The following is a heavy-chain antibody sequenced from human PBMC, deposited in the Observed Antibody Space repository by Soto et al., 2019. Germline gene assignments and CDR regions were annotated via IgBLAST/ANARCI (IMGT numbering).Heavy chain of an antibody. CDR1: GYTFSNYG. CDR2: ISGYNGNT. J-gene: IGHJ6*02. D-gene: IGHD6-19*01. CDR3: SRFIMVGGWFGPNYYHGMDV. Sequence: ASVKVSCKTSGYTFSNYGINWVRQAPGQGLEWMGWISGYNGNTNYAQTVQGRVTMTTDTSTGTVYMELRSLKSDDTAIYYCSRFIMVGGWFGPNYYHGMDVWGQGTTVTVSS. V-gene: IGHV1-18*01.